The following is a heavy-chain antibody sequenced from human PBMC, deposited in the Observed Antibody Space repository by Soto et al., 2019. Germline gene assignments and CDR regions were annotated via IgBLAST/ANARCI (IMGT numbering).Heavy chain of an antibody. CDR1: GLSVYIYA. V-gene: IGHV3-23*01. CDR2: ISGSGETT. D-gene: IGHD2-8*01. J-gene: IGHJ4*02. Sequence: GSLRLSCAASGLSVYIYATGWFRQAPGKGLEWVSGISGSGETTYYADSVKGRFTISRDNSKNTLYLQMNGLRAEDTAVYYCAKGVRYFDYWGQGTLVTVSS. CDR3: AKGVRYFDY.